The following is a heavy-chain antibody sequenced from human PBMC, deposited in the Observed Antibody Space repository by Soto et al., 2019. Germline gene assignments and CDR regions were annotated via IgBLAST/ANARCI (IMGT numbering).Heavy chain of an antibody. CDR3: ARVSTMIVVGLAYYFDY. CDR2: IHYSGST. V-gene: IGHV4-59*12. J-gene: IGHJ4*02. D-gene: IGHD3-22*01. CDR1: GGSISNYY. Sequence: SETLSLTCTVSGGSISNYYWSWIRQPPGKGLEWIGYIHYSGSTNYSPSLKSRVTISVDTSKNQFSLKLSSVTAADTAVYYCARVSTMIVVGLAYYFDYWGQGTLVTVSS.